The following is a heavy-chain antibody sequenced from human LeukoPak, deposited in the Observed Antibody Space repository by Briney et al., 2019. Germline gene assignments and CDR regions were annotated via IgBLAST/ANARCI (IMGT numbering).Heavy chain of an antibody. Sequence: PSETLSLTCAVYGGSFSGYYWSWIRQPPGEGLEWIGEINHSGSTNYNPSLKSRVTISVDTSKNQFSLKPSSVTAADTAVYYCARTRVGATRRMKIDAFDIWGQGTMVTVSS. D-gene: IGHD1-26*01. CDR3: ARTRVGATRRMKIDAFDI. J-gene: IGHJ3*02. CDR1: GGSFSGYY. CDR2: INHSGST. V-gene: IGHV4-34*01.